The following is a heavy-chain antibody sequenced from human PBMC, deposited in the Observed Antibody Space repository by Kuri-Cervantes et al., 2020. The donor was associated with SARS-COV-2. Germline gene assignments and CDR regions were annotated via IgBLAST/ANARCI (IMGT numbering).Heavy chain of an antibody. CDR3: ARQGVAPIPYIQFYNWFDP. CDR1: GYTFTSYG. V-gene: IGHV1-18*01. J-gene: IGHJ5*02. Sequence: ASVKVSCKASGYTFTSYGISWVRQAPGQGLEWMGWISAYNGNTNYAQKLQGRVTMTTDTSTSTAYMELRSLRSEDTAVYYCARQGVAPIPYIQFYNWFDPWGQGTLVTVSS. CDR2: ISAYNGNT. D-gene: IGHD3-3*01.